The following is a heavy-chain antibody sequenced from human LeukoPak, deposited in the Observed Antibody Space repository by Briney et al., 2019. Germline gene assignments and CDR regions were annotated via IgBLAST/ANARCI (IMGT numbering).Heavy chain of an antibody. Sequence: SETLSLACAVYGGSFSGYYWSWIRQPPGKGLEWIGEINHSGSTNYNPSLKSRVTISVDTSKNQFSLKLSSVTAADTAVYYCARRPGYVWGSYRYGAPFDYWGQGTLDTVSS. D-gene: IGHD3-16*02. CDR1: GGSFSGYY. V-gene: IGHV4-34*01. CDR3: ARRPGYVWGSYRYGAPFDY. J-gene: IGHJ4*02. CDR2: INHSGST.